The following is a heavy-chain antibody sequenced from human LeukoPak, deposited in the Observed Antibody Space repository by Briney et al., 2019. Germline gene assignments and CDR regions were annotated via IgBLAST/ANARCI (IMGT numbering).Heavy chain of an antibody. V-gene: IGHV4-59*01. D-gene: IGHD3-3*01. CDR3: AREIPNWTYDFWSGYPPGYFDY. J-gene: IGHJ4*02. Sequence: SETLSLTCTVSGGSISSYYWSWLRQPAGKGLEWIGYIYYSGSTNYNPSLKSRVTISVDTSKNQFSLKLSSVTAADTAVYYCAREIPNWTYDFWSGYPPGYFDYWGQGTLVTVSS. CDR2: IYYSGST. CDR1: GGSISSYY.